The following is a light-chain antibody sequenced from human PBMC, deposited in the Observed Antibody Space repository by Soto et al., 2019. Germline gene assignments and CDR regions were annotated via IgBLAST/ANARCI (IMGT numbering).Light chain of an antibody. V-gene: IGKV1-33*01. Sequence: DTQMTQSPSSLSASVGDRVTITCQASQDISNYLYWYQQKPGKAPKLLIYDASNLETGVPSRCSGSGAGTDITFTISSLQPEDIATYYCQQYDNLPLTFGGGTKVDIK. CDR2: DAS. CDR3: QQYDNLPLT. J-gene: IGKJ4*01. CDR1: QDISNY.